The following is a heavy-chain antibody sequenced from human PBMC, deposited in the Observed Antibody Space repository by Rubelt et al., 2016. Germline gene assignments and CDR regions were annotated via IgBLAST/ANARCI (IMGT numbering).Heavy chain of an antibody. CDR3: TRDPGGAAAPEY. CDR1: GFTFSNAW. V-gene: IGHV3-49*04. CDR2: IRSYTYGGTT. J-gene: IGHJ4*02. Sequence: EVQLVESGGGVVQPGRSLRLSCAASGFTFSNAWMNWVRQAPGKGLEWVGLIRSYTYGGTTDYAASVKGRFSLSRDDSKNIGYLQMNSLKIEDTAIYYCTRDPGGAAAPEYWGQGTLVTVSS. D-gene: IGHD6-25*01.